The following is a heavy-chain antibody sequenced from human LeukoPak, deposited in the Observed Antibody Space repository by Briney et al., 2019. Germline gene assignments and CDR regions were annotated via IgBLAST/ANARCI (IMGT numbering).Heavy chain of an antibody. CDR2: ISHDGNNK. CDR3: ARDSTVVTPFSFYDSGAFDI. J-gene: IGHJ3*02. CDR1: GFPFSDYG. V-gene: IGHV3-30*03. Sequence: GGSLRLSCAASGFPFSDYGMYWVRQAPGKGLEWLAVISHDGNNKYYADSVKGRITISRDNSMNTLYLQMNSLRAEDTAVYYCARDSTVVTPFSFYDSGAFDIWGQGTMVTVSS. D-gene: IGHD4-23*01.